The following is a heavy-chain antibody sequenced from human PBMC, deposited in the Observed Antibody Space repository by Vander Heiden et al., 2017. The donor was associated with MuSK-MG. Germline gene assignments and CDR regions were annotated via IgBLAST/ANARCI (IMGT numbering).Heavy chain of an antibody. J-gene: IGHJ6*02. Sequence: QVQLVESGGGVVQPGRSLRLSCAASGFTFSSSGMHWVRQAPGEGLEWVAVIWYDGSNKYYADSVKGRFTISRDNSKNTLYLQMNSLRAEDTAVYYCAREREGDSGFLRRGMDVWGQGTTVTVSS. CDR3: AREREGDSGFLRRGMDV. V-gene: IGHV3-33*01. D-gene: IGHD3-22*01. CDR2: IWYDGSNK. CDR1: GFTFSSSG.